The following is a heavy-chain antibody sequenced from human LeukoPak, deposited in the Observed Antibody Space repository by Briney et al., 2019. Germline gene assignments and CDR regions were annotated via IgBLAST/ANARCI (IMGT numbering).Heavy chain of an antibody. V-gene: IGHV4-59*12. J-gene: IGHJ3*02. Sequence: GSLRPSCAASGFTFSSYSMNWVRQPPGKGLEWIGSIYYSGSTNYNLSLKSRVTISVDTSKNQFSLKLSSVTAADTAVYYCARVWSGNYYEDRGAFDIWGQGTMVTVSS. CDR1: GFTFSSYS. CDR2: IYYSGST. D-gene: IGHD3-22*01. CDR3: ARVWSGNYYEDRGAFDI.